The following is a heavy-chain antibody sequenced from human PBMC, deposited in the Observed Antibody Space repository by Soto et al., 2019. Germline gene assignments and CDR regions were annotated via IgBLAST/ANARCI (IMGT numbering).Heavy chain of an antibody. Sequence: QVQLVESGGGVVQPGRSLRLSCAASGFTFSSYAMHWVRQAPGKGLAWVAVISYDGSNKYYADSVKGRFTISRDNSKNTLYVQMNSLRAEDTAVYYCASSGAVAGTLTYYYYGMDVWGQGTTVTVSS. V-gene: IGHV3-30-3*01. CDR2: ISYDGSNK. CDR3: ASSGAVAGTLTYYYYGMDV. J-gene: IGHJ6*02. D-gene: IGHD6-19*01. CDR1: GFTFSSYA.